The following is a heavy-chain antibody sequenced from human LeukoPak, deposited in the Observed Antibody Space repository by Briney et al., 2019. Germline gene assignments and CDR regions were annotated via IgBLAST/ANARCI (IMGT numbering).Heavy chain of an antibody. D-gene: IGHD3-3*01. CDR1: GGSISSSSYY. CDR2: ISYSGNT. J-gene: IGHJ4*02. Sequence: PSETLSLTCTVSGGSISSSSYYWGWIRLPPGKGLEWIGSISYSGNTYYNPSLKSRVTISVDTSKNQFSLKLSSVTAADTALYYCARPVWSGYFDGAAFDFWGQGTLVTVSS. CDR3: ARPVWSGYFDGAAFDF. V-gene: IGHV4-39*01.